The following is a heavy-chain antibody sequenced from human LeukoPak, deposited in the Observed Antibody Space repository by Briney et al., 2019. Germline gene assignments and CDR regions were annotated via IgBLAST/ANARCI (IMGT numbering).Heavy chain of an antibody. Sequence: SETLSLTCTVSGGSISSGGYYWSWIRQHPGKGLEWIGYIYYSGSTYYNPSLKSRVTISVDTSKNQFSLKLSSVTAADTAVYYCARDAHRVSSTSTNWFDPWGQGTLVTVSS. CDR2: IYYSGST. J-gene: IGHJ5*02. CDR1: GGSISSGGYY. D-gene: IGHD2-2*01. CDR3: ARDAHRVSSTSTNWFDP. V-gene: IGHV4-31*03.